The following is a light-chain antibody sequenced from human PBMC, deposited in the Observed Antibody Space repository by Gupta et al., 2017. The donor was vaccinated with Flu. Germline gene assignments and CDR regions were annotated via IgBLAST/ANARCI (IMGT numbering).Light chain of an antibody. J-gene: IGKJ4*01. CDR1: HCRRYSDGKKY. Sequence: VTPGKPASISCNSSHCRRYSDGKKYLCWYLQKPGQPPQLLIYEASHRASGVPERFSGSGSGTDFTLQISRGEAEDVGVYYCMQKVQLPLTFGGGTKVE. CDR3: MQKVQLPLT. CDR2: EAS. V-gene: IGKV2D-29*01.